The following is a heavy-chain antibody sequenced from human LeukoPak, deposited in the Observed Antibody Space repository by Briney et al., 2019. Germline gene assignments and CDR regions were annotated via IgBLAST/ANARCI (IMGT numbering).Heavy chain of an antibody. CDR1: GGSISSYY. V-gene: IGHV4-59*08. CDR2: IYYSGST. Sequence: SEALCLTCTVSGGSISSYYWSWIRQPPGKGLEWIGYIYYSGSTNYNPSLKSRVTISVDTSKNQFSLKLSSVTAADTAVYYCARGYCSGGSCYKNWFDPWGQGTLVTVSS. J-gene: IGHJ5*02. D-gene: IGHD2-15*01. CDR3: ARGYCSGGSCYKNWFDP.